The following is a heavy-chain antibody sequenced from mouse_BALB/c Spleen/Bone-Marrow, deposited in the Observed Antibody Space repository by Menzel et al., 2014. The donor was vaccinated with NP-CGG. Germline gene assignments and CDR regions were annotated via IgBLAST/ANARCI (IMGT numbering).Heavy chain of an antibody. CDR2: INPYNDVT. J-gene: IGHJ4*01. Sequence: EVQLQESGPELVKPGASMKISCKASGYSFTGYTMNWVKQSHGKNLEWIGLINPYNDVTIYNQKFKGKATLTVDKSSSTAYMELLSLTSEDSAVYYCATLYDSYAMDYWGRGTSVTVSS. V-gene: IGHV1-18*01. D-gene: IGHD1-1*01. CDR3: ATLYDSYAMDY. CDR1: GYSFTGYT.